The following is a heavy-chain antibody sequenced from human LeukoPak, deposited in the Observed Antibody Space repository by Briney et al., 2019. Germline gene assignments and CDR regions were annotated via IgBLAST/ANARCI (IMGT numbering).Heavy chain of an antibody. Sequence: SGTLSLTCGVSGGSITNTNYWTWVRRHPGKGLEWIGAVNLQGSTTYNPSLMGRVAISVDTSENHTSLQLTSVTAADTAVYYFAREGGPYRPLDYSGQGTLVTVSS. CDR2: VNLQGST. J-gene: IGHJ4*02. CDR3: AREGGPYRPLDY. V-gene: IGHV4-4*02. CDR1: GGSITNTNY.